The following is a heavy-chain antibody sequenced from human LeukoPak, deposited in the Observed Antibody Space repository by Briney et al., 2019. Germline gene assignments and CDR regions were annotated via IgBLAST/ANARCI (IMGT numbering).Heavy chain of an antibody. CDR2: INPDGSEK. V-gene: IGHV3-7*03. CDR3: ARHGDFCFDN. D-gene: IGHD4-17*01. CDR1: GFTFSHYW. J-gene: IGHJ4*02. Sequence: GGSLRLSCVVSGFTFSHYWMNWVRQAPGKGLEYVAYINPDGSEKNCVDSVKGRFSISRDNAQNTLFLQMNSLRAEDTALYYCARHGDFCFDNWGQGTPVTVS.